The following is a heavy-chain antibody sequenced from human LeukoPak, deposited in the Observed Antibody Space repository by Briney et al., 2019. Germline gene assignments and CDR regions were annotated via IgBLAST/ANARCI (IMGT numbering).Heavy chain of an antibody. V-gene: IGHV1-46*01. Sequence: GASVKVSCKASGYSFTRYFIHWVRQAPGQGXEWMGIIIPSDGSTSYAQKFQGRVTMTRDTSTSTVYMELSSLRSEDTAVYYCARGKVVTMVRGVIITYFDYWGQGTLVTVSS. D-gene: IGHD3-10*01. J-gene: IGHJ4*02. CDR3: ARGKVVTMVRGVIITYFDY. CDR2: IIPSDGST. CDR1: GYSFTRYF.